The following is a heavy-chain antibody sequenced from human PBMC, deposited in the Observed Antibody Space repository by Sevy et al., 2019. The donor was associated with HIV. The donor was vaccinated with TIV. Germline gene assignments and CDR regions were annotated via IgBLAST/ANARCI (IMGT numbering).Heavy chain of an antibody. Sequence: GGSMRLSCAASGFTFSSYSMNWVRQAPGKGLEWVSYISSSSSTIYYADSVKGRFTISRDNAKNSLYLQMNSLRDEDTAVYYCARDGKTVTIAYYYYYGMDVWGQGTTVTVSS. CDR2: ISSSSSTI. CDR3: ARDGKTVTIAYYYYYGMDV. J-gene: IGHJ6*02. CDR1: GFTFSSYS. D-gene: IGHD4-17*01. V-gene: IGHV3-48*02.